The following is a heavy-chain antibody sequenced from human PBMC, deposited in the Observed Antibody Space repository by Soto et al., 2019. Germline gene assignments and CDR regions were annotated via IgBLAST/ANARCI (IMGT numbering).Heavy chain of an antibody. Sequence: GGSLRLSCVASGFTFSAYGMHWVRQAPGKGLDWVGVIWNDGTQQFYGDSVKGRFSISRDNAKNTLYLQMTSLRAEDTAVYFCSRGDRPDFDYWGQGTLVTVSS. V-gene: IGHV3-33*01. CDR1: GFTFSAYG. CDR3: SRGDRPDFDY. CDR2: IWNDGTQQ. J-gene: IGHJ4*02. D-gene: IGHD6-6*01.